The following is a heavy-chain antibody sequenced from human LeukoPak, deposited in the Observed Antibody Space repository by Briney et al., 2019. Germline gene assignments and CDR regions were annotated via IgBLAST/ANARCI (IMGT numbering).Heavy chain of an antibody. CDR2: IAHDGSNE. CDR1: GFTFSSYG. CDR3: ANSMFYYDTRGYYH. Sequence: PGGSLRLSCAASGFTFSSYGMHWVRQAPGKGLEWVAIIAHDGSNEYYADSVKGRFTISRDNFKNALYPQMNSLRAEDTAVYYCANSMFYYDTRGYYHWGQGTQVTVSS. D-gene: IGHD3-22*01. J-gene: IGHJ4*02. V-gene: IGHV3-30*18.